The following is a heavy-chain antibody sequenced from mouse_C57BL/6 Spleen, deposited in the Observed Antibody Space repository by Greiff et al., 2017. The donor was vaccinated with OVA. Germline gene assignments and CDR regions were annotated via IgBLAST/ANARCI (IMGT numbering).Heavy chain of an antibody. CDR2: IYPGDGDT. CDR3: ARWLLPAMDY. CDR1: GYAFSSYW. Sequence: VQVVESGAELVKPGASVKISCKASGYAFSSYWMNWVKQRPGKGLEWIGQIYPGDGDTNYNGKFKGKATLTADKSSSTAYMQLSSLTSEDSAVYFCARWLLPAMDYWGQGTSVTVSS. J-gene: IGHJ4*01. V-gene: IGHV1-80*01. D-gene: IGHD2-3*01.